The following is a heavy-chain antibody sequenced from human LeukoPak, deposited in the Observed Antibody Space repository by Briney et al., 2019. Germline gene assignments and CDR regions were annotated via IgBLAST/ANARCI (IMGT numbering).Heavy chain of an antibody. J-gene: IGHJ3*02. CDR2: ITGSGSTI. CDR1: GFTFSSYE. D-gene: IGHD3-10*01. Sequence: PGGSLRLSCAASGFTFSSYEMNWVRQAPGKGPEWLSYITGSGSTINYADSVKGRFTISRDNAKNSLYLQVSSLRAEDTAWYYCARGQNYYGSGSQTFDIWGQGTMVTVSS. CDR3: ARGQNYYGSGSQTFDI. V-gene: IGHV3-48*03.